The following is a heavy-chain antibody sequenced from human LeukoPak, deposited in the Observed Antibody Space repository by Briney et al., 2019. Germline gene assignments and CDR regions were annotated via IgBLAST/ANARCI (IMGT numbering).Heavy chain of an antibody. CDR3: AAYYYDSGGFHFHH. CDR1: GFTFRSYG. Sequence: GGSLRLSCAASGFTFRSYGMHWARQAPGKGLEYVSAISSNGGRTYYANSVKGRLTISRDNSRNTLYLQMGSLRAEDMAVYYCAAYYYDSGGFHFHHWGQGTLVTVSS. D-gene: IGHD3-22*01. V-gene: IGHV3-64*01. CDR2: ISSNGGRT. J-gene: IGHJ1*01.